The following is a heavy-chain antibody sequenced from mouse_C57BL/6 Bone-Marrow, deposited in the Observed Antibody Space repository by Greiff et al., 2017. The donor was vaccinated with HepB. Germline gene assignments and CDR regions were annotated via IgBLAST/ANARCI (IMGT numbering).Heavy chain of an antibody. CDR3: SRHEIPYGISSNLVFGF. D-gene: IGHD1-1*01. CDR2: FYPGSGSI. V-gene: IGHV1-62-2*01. Sequence: QVQLQQSGAELVKPGASVKLSCKASGYTFTEYTIHWVKQRSGQGLAWIGWFYPGSGSIKYNEKLKDKATLTADKSSSTVYMELSRLTSEDSACYICSRHEIPYGISSNLVFGFWGTGTTVTVSS. J-gene: IGHJ1*03. CDR1: GYTFTEYT.